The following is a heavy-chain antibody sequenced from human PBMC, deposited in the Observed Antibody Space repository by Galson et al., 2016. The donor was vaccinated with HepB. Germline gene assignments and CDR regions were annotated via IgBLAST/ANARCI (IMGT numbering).Heavy chain of an antibody. CDR2: IHDSGTT. CDR3: ARGLWSSGYIYWYFDL. Sequence: SETLSLTCSVSGGSVTSGGSYWNWIRQPPGKRLEWIGYIHDSGTTNYNPSLKSRLTISVDTSKNQFSLRLGSITAADTAVYYCARGLWSSGYIYWYFDLWGRGSLVTVSS. CDR1: GGSVTSGGSY. J-gene: IGHJ2*01. V-gene: IGHV4-61*08. D-gene: IGHD3-16*01.